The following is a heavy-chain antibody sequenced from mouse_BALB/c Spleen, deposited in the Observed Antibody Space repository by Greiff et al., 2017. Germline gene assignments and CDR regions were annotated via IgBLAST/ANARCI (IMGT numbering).Heavy chain of an antibody. CDR2: ISSGGSYT. CDR1: GFTFSSYG. Sequence: EVKVVESGGDLVKPGGSLKLSCAASGFTFSSYGMSWVRQTPDKRLEWVATISSGGSYTYYPDSVKGRFTISRDNAKNTLYLQMSSLKSEDTAMYYCARRDGNQGNAMDYWGQGTSVTVSS. V-gene: IGHV5-6*01. J-gene: IGHJ4*01. CDR3: ARRDGNQGNAMDY. D-gene: IGHD2-1*01.